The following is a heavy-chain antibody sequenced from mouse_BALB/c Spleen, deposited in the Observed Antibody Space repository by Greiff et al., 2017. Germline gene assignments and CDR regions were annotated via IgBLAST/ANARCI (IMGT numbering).Heavy chain of an antibody. D-gene: IGHD2-14*01. Sequence: EVQLQQSGPGLVKPSQSLSLTCSVTGYSITSGYYWNWIRQFPGNKLEWMGYISYDGSNNYNPSLKNRISITRDTSKNQFFLKLNSVTTEDTATYYCARGEVRRYWYFDVWGAGTTVTVSS. CDR1: GYSITSGYY. V-gene: IGHV3-6*02. J-gene: IGHJ1*01. CDR3: ARGEVRRYWYFDV. CDR2: ISYDGSN.